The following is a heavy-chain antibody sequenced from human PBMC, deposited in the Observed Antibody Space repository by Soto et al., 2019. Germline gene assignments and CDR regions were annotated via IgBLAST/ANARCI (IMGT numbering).Heavy chain of an antibody. Sequence: ASVKVSCKASGYTFTGYYMHWVRQAPGQGLEWMGWINPNSGGTNYAQKFQGRVTMTRDTSISTAYMELSRLGSDDTAVYYCARGGFWSGSPYYGMDVWGKGTTVTVSS. CDR2: INPNSGGT. D-gene: IGHD3-3*01. CDR3: ARGGFWSGSPYYGMDV. CDR1: GYTFTGYY. V-gene: IGHV1-2*02. J-gene: IGHJ6*04.